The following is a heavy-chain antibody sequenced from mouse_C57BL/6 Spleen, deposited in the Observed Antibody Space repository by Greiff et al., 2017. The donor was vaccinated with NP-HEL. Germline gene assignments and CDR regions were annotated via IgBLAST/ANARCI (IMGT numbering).Heavy chain of an antibody. CDR1: GYTFTDYY. CDR3: ARGGIPRDYFDY. Sequence: VMLVESGAELVRPGASVKLSCKASGYTFTDYYINWVKQRPGQGLEWIARIYPGSGNTYYNEKFKGKATLTAEKSSSTAYMQLSSLTSEDSAVYFGARGGIPRDYFDYWGQGTTLTVSS. J-gene: IGHJ2*01. V-gene: IGHV1-76*01. CDR2: IYPGSGNT.